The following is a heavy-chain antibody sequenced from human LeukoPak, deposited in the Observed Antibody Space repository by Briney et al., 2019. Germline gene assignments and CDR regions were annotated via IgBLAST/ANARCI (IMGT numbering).Heavy chain of an antibody. J-gene: IGHJ4*02. V-gene: IGHV3-21*01. CDR1: GFSFRDYT. Sequence: GGSLRLSCAASGFSFRDYTMNWVRQAPGKGLEWLASISSSSSYIYFANSVRGRFTISRGNAKNSLYLQMNSLRAEDTAVYYCAKDSPSRTATTEVPVDYWGQGTLVTVSS. D-gene: IGHD1/OR15-1a*01. CDR2: ISSSSSYI. CDR3: AKDSPSRTATTEVPVDY.